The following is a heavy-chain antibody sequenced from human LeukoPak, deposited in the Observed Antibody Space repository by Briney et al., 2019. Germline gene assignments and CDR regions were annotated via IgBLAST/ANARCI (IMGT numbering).Heavy chain of an antibody. CDR3: AREVLRYFVNGMDV. V-gene: IGHV3-66*01. CDR2: IYSGGST. Sequence: PGGSLRLSCAASGFTVSSNYMSWVRQAPGKGLEWVSVIYSGGSTYYADSVKGRFTISRDNSENTLYLQMNSLRAEDTAVYYCAREVLRYFVNGMDVWGQGTTVTVSS. J-gene: IGHJ6*02. CDR1: GFTVSSNY. D-gene: IGHD3-9*01.